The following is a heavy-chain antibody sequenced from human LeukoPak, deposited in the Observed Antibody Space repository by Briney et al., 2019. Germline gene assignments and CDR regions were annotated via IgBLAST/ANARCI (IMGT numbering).Heavy chain of an antibody. CDR2: INPNSGGT. CDR1: GYTFTGYY. D-gene: IGHD3-3*01. CDR3: ARAYYDFWSGYYVRNENNWFDP. V-gene: IGHV1-2*02. Sequence: ASVKVSCKASGYTFTGYYMHWVRQAPGQGLEWMGWINPNSGGTNYPQNLQGRVTMTRDTSLSPAHMELSRLRSDDTAVYYCARAYYDFWSGYYVRNENNWFDPWGQGTLVTVSS. J-gene: IGHJ5*02.